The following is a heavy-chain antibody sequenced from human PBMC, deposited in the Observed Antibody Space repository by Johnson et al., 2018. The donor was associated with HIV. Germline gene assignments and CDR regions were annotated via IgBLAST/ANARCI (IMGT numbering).Heavy chain of an antibody. Sequence: VQLVESGGGLVQPGESLRLSCVVSGFTFGTYWMTWVRQAPGNGLEWVATIKLDGSDKYYLDSVKGRFTISRDNGRNSLYLQMNSLKTEDTAVYYCALSYSLDAFDIWGQGTMVTVSS. CDR1: GFTFGTYW. J-gene: IGHJ3*02. CDR3: ALSYSLDAFDI. CDR2: IKLDGSDK. D-gene: IGHD2-21*01. V-gene: IGHV3-7*03.